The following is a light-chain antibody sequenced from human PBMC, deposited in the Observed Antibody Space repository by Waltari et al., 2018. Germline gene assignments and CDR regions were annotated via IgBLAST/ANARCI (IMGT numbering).Light chain of an antibody. J-gene: IGLJ3*02. CDR2: DVF. CDR1: SSTVGTYNN. CDR3: CSYAGTYRWV. Sequence: QSALTQPRSVAGSPGQSVTIPCTGTSSTVGTYNNVSWYQQLPGKAPKLMIADVFKRPSGVPDRFSGSKSGYTASLTISGLQAEDEADYYCCSYAGTYRWVFGGGTKVTVL. V-gene: IGLV2-11*01.